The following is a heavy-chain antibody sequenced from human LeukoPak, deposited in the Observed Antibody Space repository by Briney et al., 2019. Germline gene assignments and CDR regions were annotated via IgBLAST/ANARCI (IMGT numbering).Heavy chain of an antibody. CDR3: ARAGGHSSPAGS. J-gene: IGHJ5*02. Sequence: GGSLRLSCAASGFTFSSYAMHWVRQAPGKGLEWVAVISYDGSNKYYADSVKGRFTISRDNSKNTLYLQMNSLRAEDTAVYYCARAGGHSSPAGSWGQGTLATVSS. CDR2: ISYDGSNK. CDR1: GFTFSSYA. V-gene: IGHV3-30-3*01. D-gene: IGHD6-13*01.